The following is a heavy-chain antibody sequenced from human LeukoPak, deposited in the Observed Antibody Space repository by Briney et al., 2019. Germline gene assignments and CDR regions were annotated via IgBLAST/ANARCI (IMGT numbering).Heavy chain of an antibody. CDR1: GGSISGYY. CDR2: IYNSGST. V-gene: IGHV4-59*01. J-gene: IGHJ4*02. D-gene: IGHD4-11*01. Sequence: PSETLSLTCTVSGGSISGYYWSWIRQPPGKGLEWIGYIYNSGSTTYNPSLKSRVTKSVDTSKNQFSLGLRSVTAVDTAVYYCARDGLQGSILWGQGTLVTVSS. CDR3: ARDGLQGSIL.